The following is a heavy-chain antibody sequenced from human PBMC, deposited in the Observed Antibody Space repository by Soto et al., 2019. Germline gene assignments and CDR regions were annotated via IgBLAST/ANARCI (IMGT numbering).Heavy chain of an antibody. CDR3: ALGGSGADGNYYYYGMDV. CDR2: ISYDGSNK. V-gene: IGHV3-30*03. Sequence: QVQLVESGGGVVQPGRSLRLSCAASGFTFSSYGMHWVRQAPGKGLEWVAVISYDGSNKYYADSVKGRFTISRDNSKNTLYLQMNSLRAEDMAVYYCALGGSGADGNYYYYGMDVWGQGTTVTVSS. D-gene: IGHD3-10*01. CDR1: GFTFSSYG. J-gene: IGHJ6*02.